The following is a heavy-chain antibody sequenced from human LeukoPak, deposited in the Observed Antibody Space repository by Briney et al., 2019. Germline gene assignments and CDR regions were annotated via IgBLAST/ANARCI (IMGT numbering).Heavy chain of an antibody. D-gene: IGHD5-24*01. V-gene: IGHV3-30*01. CDR1: EFTFSHFA. CDR2: VSSHGNDG. Sequence: RGSLRLSCAVSEFTFSHFAMHWVRQAPGKGLEWVAVVSSHGNDGYYADSVKGRFTISRDNSKNTLYLQIDSLRAEDTAIYYCTRDAYNFNDFDYWGQGTLVTVSS. J-gene: IGHJ4*02. CDR3: TRDAYNFNDFDY.